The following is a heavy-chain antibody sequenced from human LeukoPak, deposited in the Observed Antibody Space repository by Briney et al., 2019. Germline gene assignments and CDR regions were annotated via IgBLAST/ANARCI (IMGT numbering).Heavy chain of an antibody. Sequence: PGGSLRLSCAASGFTSDDYGMSWVRQASGKGLEWVSGINWNGGSTGYADSVKGRFTVSRDNAKNSLYLQMNSLRAEDTAVYYCARWAPLSGYSDYWGQGTLVTVSS. CDR2: INWNGGST. D-gene: IGHD3-22*01. J-gene: IGHJ4*02. CDR1: GFTSDDYG. CDR3: ARWAPLSGYSDY. V-gene: IGHV3-20*04.